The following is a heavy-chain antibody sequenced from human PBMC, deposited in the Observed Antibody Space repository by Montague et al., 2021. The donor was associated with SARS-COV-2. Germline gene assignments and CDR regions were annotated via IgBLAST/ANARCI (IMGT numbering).Heavy chain of an antibody. CDR2: IYHSGNT. J-gene: IGHJ2*01. Sequence: SETLSLTCTVYGASITGYYWSWIRQPPGKGLEWIGYIYHSGNTKYNPSLTSRVTISVDTSKNQFSLRLSSVTAADTAVYYCAREKRVELGQTSWYFDLWGRGTLVTVSS. V-gene: IGHV4-59*01. CDR1: GASITGYY. CDR3: AREKRVELGQTSWYFDL. D-gene: IGHD6-6*01.